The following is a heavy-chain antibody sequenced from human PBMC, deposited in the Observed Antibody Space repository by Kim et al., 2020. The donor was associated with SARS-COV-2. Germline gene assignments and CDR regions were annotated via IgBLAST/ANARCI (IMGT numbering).Heavy chain of an antibody. Sequence: ASVKVSCKSSGYTFTSYYLHWVRQAPGQGLEWMGIINPSGGSTNYAQKFQGRVTMTRDTSTSTVYMEVSSLRSENTSVYYFARDLTGTSDGADSSYGMAVWGQGTTVTASS. CDR2: INPSGGST. V-gene: IGHV1-46*01. J-gene: IGHJ6*02. D-gene: IGHD1-20*01. CDR1: GYTFTSYY. CDR3: ARDLTGTSDGADSSYGMAV.